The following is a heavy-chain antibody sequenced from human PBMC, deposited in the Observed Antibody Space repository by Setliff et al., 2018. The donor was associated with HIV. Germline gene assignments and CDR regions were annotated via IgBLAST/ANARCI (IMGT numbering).Heavy chain of an antibody. Sequence: SETLSLTCAVYNTSVSGYYWTWIRQSPGRGLEWIGEINQSGGTDYNPSLRSRVYMSLDTYKNQFSLKLLSVTAADSAVYYCARGLGITMVRGIRTFDPWGQGTQVTVSS. D-gene: IGHD3-10*01. CDR3: ARGLGITMVRGIRTFDP. CDR1: NTSVSGYY. J-gene: IGHJ5*02. CDR2: INQSGGT. V-gene: IGHV4-34*01.